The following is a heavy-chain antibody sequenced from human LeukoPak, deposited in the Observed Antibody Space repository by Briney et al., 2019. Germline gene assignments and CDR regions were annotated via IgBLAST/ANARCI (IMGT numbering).Heavy chain of an antibody. CDR1: GFTVSSNY. J-gene: IGHJ4*02. V-gene: IGHV3-53*04. Sequence: GGSLRLSCAASGFTVSSNYMSWVRQAPGKGLEWVSVIFSGGSTYYADSVKGRFTISRHNSKNTLYLQMNSLRAEDTAVYYCARLIAVAGTRYFDYWGQGTLVTVS. CDR2: IFSGGST. CDR3: ARLIAVAGTRYFDY. D-gene: IGHD6-19*01.